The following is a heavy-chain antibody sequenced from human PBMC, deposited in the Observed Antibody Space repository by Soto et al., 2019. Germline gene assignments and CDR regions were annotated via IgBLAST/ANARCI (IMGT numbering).Heavy chain of an antibody. Sequence: HPGGSLRLSCVASGFTFGTYAMHWVRQAPGKGLEWVAVIYYDGSNRYYGDAVKGRFTISRDNSKSTLYLQMSSLRAEDTAVYYCVRAFCTNGVCYYFFDYWGHGTLVTVSS. CDR1: GFTFGTYA. CDR3: VRAFCTNGVCYYFFDY. J-gene: IGHJ4*01. V-gene: IGHV3-30*12. CDR2: IYYDGSNR. D-gene: IGHD2-8*01.